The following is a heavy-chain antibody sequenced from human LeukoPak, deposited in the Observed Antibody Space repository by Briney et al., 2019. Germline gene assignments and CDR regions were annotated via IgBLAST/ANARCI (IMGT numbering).Heavy chain of an antibody. CDR1: GFTFSSYG. Sequence: GGSLRLSCAASGFTFSSYGMHWVRQAPGKGVEWVAVIWYDGSNKYYADSVKGRFTISRDNSKNTLYLQMNSLRAEDTAVYYCARAATTVKLDYWGQGTLVTVSS. CDR3: ARAATTVKLDY. CDR2: IWYDGSNK. V-gene: IGHV3-33*01. J-gene: IGHJ4*02. D-gene: IGHD4-17*01.